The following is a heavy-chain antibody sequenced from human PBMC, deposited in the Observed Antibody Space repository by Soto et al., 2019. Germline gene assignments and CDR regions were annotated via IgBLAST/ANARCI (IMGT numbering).Heavy chain of an antibody. Sequence: PGGSLRLSCAASGFTFSDYYMSWIRQAPGKGLEWVSYISSSSSYTNYADSVKGRFTISRDNAKNSLYLQMNSLRAEDTAVYYCAKRGSSLYYYYGMDVWGQGTTVTVSS. CDR1: GFTFSDYY. D-gene: IGHD6-6*01. V-gene: IGHV3-11*06. CDR2: ISSSSSYT. J-gene: IGHJ6*02. CDR3: AKRGSSLYYYYGMDV.